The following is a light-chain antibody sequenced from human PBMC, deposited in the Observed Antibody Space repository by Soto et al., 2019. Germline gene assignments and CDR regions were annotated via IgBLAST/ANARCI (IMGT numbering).Light chain of an antibody. CDR2: DAS. V-gene: IGKV3-11*01. J-gene: IGKJ5*01. Sequence: EIVLTQSPATLSLSPGERATLSCRASQSVRSYLAWYQQKPGQAPRLLIHDASSRATGIPARFSGSGSGTDFTLTINSLEPEDFAVYYCQQRTNWPSATFGQGTRLEIK. CDR3: QQRTNWPSAT. CDR1: QSVRSY.